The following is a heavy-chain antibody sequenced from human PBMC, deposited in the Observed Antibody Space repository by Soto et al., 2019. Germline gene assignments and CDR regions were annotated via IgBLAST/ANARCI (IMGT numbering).Heavy chain of an antibody. CDR2: INHSGST. CDR1: GGSFSDYY. V-gene: IGHV4-34*01. D-gene: IGHD6-6*01. J-gene: IGHJ4*02. CDR3: ARQLASVRNFDY. Sequence: QVQLQQWGAGLLKPSETLSLTCAVYGGSFSDYYWSWIRQPPGKGLEWIGEINHSGSTDYNPSLKSRVTMSVDTSKNQFSLRLSSVTAADTAVYYCARQLASVRNFDYWGQRTLVTVSS.